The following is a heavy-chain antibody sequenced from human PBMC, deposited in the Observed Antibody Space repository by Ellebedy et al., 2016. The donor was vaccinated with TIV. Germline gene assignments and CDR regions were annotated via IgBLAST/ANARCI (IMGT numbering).Heavy chain of an antibody. Sequence: GESLKISCAASGFTFSSYGMHWVRQAPGKGLEWVAVIWYDGSNKYYADSVKGRFTISRYNSKNTLYLQMNSLRAEDTAVYYCARDVRRYFDWLGAWGQGTLVTVSS. D-gene: IGHD3-9*01. J-gene: IGHJ5*02. V-gene: IGHV3-33*01. CDR3: ARDVRRYFDWLGA. CDR1: GFTFSSYG. CDR2: IWYDGSNK.